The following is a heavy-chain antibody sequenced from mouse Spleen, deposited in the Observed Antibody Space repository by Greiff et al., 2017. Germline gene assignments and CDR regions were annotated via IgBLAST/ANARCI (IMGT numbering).Heavy chain of an antibody. J-gene: IGHJ3*01. Sequence: EVKLMESGGGLVKLGGSLKLSCAASGFTFSSYYMSWVRQTPEKRLEWVATISSGGGSTYYPDSVKGRFTISRDNAKNTLYLQMSSLNSEDTAVYYCARGNYYGSSSWFAYWGQGTLVTVSA. CDR3: ARGNYYGSSSWFAY. V-gene: IGHV5-9*04. CDR1: GFTFSSYY. D-gene: IGHD1-1*01. CDR2: ISSGGGST.